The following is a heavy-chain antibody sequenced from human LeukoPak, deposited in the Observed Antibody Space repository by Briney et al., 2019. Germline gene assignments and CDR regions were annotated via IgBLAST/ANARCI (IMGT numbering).Heavy chain of an antibody. D-gene: IGHD3-9*01. CDR1: GFTFSSYG. V-gene: IGHV3-30*02. Sequence: GGSLRLSCAASGFTFSSYGMHWVRQAPGKGLEWVAFMRYDGSNKYYADSVKGRFTISRDNSKNTLHLQMNSLRAEDTAVYYCAREVRGEVYDILTGYSSNDYWGQGTLVTVSS. CDR3: AREVRGEVYDILTGYSSNDY. J-gene: IGHJ4*02. CDR2: MRYDGSNK.